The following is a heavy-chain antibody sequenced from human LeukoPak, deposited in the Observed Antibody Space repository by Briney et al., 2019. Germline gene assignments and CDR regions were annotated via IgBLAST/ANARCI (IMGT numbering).Heavy chain of an antibody. CDR2: IRYDGSNK. CDR3: AKDLSLGSSSPRGFDP. V-gene: IGHV3-30*02. CDR1: GFTFSSYG. Sequence: GGSLRLSCAASGFTFSSYGMHWVRQAPGKGLEWEAFIRYDGSNKYYADSVKGRFTISRDNSKNTLYLQMNSLRAEDTAVYYCAKDLSLGSSSPRGFDPWGQGTLVTVSS. D-gene: IGHD6-13*01. J-gene: IGHJ5*02.